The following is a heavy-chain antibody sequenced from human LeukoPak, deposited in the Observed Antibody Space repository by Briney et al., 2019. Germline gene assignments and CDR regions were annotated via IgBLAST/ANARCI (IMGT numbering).Heavy chain of an antibody. CDR3: ARLHTRYCSGGSCYLGRFDP. J-gene: IGHJ5*02. D-gene: IGHD2-15*01. V-gene: IGHV3-7*01. Sequence: VGSMRLSCVASGFTFSRYSMNWVRQAPGKGLEWVANIKQDGSEKYYVDSVKGRFTISRDNAKNLLYLQMNSLRAEDTAVYYCARLHTRYCSGGSCYLGRFDPWGQGTLVTVSS. CDR1: GFTFSRYS. CDR2: IKQDGSEK.